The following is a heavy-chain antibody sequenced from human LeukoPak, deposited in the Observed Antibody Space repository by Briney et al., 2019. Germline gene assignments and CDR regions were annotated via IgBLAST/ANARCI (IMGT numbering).Heavy chain of an antibody. J-gene: IGHJ3*02. CDR2: ISSSSSYI. CDR1: GFTFSSYI. D-gene: IGHD3-22*01. V-gene: IGHV3-21*01. Sequence: KPGGSLRLSCAASGFTFSSYIMNWVRQAPGKGLEWVSSISSSSSYIYYADSVKGRFTISRDNAKNSLYLQMNSLRAEDTAVYYCARPDSSGFPLDAFDIWGQGTMVTVSS. CDR3: ARPDSSGFPLDAFDI.